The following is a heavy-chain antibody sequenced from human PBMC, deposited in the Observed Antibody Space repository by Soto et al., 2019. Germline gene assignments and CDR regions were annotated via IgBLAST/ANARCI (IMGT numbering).Heavy chain of an antibody. CDR3: AKVDYGDSDLFVY. CDR1: GFTFSSYA. CDR2: ISGSGGST. J-gene: IGHJ4*02. D-gene: IGHD4-17*01. Sequence: PGGSLRLYCAASGFTFSSYAMSWVRQAPGKGLEWVSAISGSGGSTYYADSVKGRFTISRDNSKNTLYLQMNSLRAEDTAVYYCAKVDYGDSDLFVYWGQGTLVTVSS. V-gene: IGHV3-23*01.